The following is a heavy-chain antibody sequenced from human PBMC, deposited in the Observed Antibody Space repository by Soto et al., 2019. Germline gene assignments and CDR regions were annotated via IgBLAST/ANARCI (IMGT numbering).Heavy chain of an antibody. D-gene: IGHD1-1*01. J-gene: IGHJ6*02. CDR2: MSPNSGAT. CDR3: ARGVDAGVDV. V-gene: IGHV1-8*01. Sequence: QVQLVQSGAELTNPGASLKVSCGPFGSTFPPYVFTWWRKPTGQGLEGMGWMSPNSGATGYAQKFQGRVTMTRDTSISTAYMELSNLRSEDTAIYYCARGVDAGVDVWGQGTTVTVSS. CDR1: GSTFPPYV.